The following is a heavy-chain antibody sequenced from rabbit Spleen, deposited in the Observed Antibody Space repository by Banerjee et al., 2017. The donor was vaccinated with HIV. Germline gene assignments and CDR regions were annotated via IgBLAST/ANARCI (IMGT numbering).Heavy chain of an antibody. Sequence: EESGGDLVQPEGSLTLTCKASGFDFSSDAMCWVRQAPGKGPEWIACIYNGDGSTYDASWVNGRFTISKASSTTVTLQMTSLTAADTATYFCARDLAAWNSGSYAFNLWGPGTLVTVS. V-gene: IGHV1S47*01. J-gene: IGHJ4*01. CDR1: GFDFSSDA. CDR2: IYNGDGST. CDR3: ARDLAAWNSGSYAFNL. D-gene: IGHD1-1*01.